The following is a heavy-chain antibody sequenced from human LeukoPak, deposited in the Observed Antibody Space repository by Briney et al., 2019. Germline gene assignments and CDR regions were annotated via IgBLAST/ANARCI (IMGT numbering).Heavy chain of an antibody. V-gene: IGHV1-18*01. Sequence: ASVKVSCKASGYTFTSYGISWVRQAPGQGLEWMGWISAYNGNTNYAQKLQGRVTMTTDTSTSTAYMELRSLRSDDTAVYYCARDQYHYDSSGSTDAFDIWGQGTMVTVSS. CDR2: ISAYNGNT. J-gene: IGHJ3*02. CDR1: GYTFTSYG. D-gene: IGHD3-22*01. CDR3: ARDQYHYDSSGSTDAFDI.